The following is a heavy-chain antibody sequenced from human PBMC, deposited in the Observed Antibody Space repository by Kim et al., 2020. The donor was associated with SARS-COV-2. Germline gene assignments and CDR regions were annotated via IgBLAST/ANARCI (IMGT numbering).Heavy chain of an antibody. Sequence: ASVKVSCKASGYTFTTYGMHWVRQAPGQRLEWMGWINVGNDNTKYSEKFQGRVTITRDTSASTAYMELSSLRSEDTAVYYCARDQGVGDYWGQGALVTVSS. CDR2: INVGNDNT. J-gene: IGHJ4*02. D-gene: IGHD1-26*01. V-gene: IGHV1-3*01. CDR3: ARDQGVGDY. CDR1: GYTFTTYG.